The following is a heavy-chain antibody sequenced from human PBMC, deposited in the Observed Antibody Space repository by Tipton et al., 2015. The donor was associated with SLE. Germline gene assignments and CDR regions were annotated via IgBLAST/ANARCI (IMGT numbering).Heavy chain of an antibody. CDR1: GYSISNSYY. CDR3: ARRRYSSGWYTY. CDR2: IYHSGIT. Sequence: TLSLTCTVSGYSISNSYYWGWIRQPPGKGLEWIGSIYHSGITDYSPSLKSRVTISIDTSKNQFSLKLTSVTAADTAVYYCARRRYSSGWYTYWGQGTLVTVSS. V-gene: IGHV4-38-2*02. D-gene: IGHD6-19*01. J-gene: IGHJ4*02.